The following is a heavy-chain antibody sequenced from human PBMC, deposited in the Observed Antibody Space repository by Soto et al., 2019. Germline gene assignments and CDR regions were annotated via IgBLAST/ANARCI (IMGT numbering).Heavy chain of an antibody. Sequence: SVKVSCKASGFTFTSSAVQWVRQARGQRLEWIGWIVVGSGNTNYAQKFQERVTITRDMSTSTAYMELSSLRSGDTAVYYCAAEGGDYSIAYYYYGMDVWGQGTTVTVSS. CDR3: AAEGGDYSIAYYYYGMDV. CDR1: GFTFTSSA. CDR2: IVVGSGNT. D-gene: IGHD4-4*01. V-gene: IGHV1-58*01. J-gene: IGHJ6*02.